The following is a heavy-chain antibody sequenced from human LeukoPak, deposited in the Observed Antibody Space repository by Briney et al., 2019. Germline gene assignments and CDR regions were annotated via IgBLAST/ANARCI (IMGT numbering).Heavy chain of an antibody. J-gene: IGHJ6*03. CDR1: GGTFSSYA. CDR3: ARTLYNWNYEGDYYYMDV. V-gene: IGHV1-69*01. D-gene: IGHD1-7*01. CDR2: IIPIFGTA. Sequence: SVKVSCKASGGTFSSYAISWVRQAPGQGLEWMGGIIPIFGTANYAQKFQGRVTITADESTSTAYMELSSLRSEDTAVYYCARTLYNWNYEGDYYYMDVWGKGTTVTVS.